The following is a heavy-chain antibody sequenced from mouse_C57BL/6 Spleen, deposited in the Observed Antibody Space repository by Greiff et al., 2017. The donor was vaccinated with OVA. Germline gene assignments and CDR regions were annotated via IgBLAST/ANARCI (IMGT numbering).Heavy chain of an antibody. J-gene: IGHJ4*01. V-gene: IGHV6-3*01. CDR2: IRLKSDNYAT. CDR3: TVYGPPYYAMDY. Sequence: EVKLVESGGGLVQPGGSMKLSCVASGFTFSNYWMNWVRQSPEKGLEWVAQIRLKSDNYATHYAESVKGRFTISRDDSKSSVYLQMNNLRAEDTGIYYCTVYGPPYYAMDYWGQGTSVTVSS. CDR1: GFTFSNYW. D-gene: IGHD1-1*01.